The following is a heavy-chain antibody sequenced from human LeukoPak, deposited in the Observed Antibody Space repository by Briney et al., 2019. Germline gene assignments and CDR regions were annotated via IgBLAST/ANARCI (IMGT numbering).Heavy chain of an antibody. V-gene: IGHV3-23*01. D-gene: IGHD3-3*01. CDR1: GFTFSSYA. CDR3: ATERWTQYDFWSGYSDH. J-gene: IGHJ4*02. Sequence: GGSLRLSCAASGFTFSSYAMSWVRQAPGKGLEWVSAISGSGGSTYYADSVKGRFTISRDNAKNAVYLQMNSLRVEDAGVYYCATERWTQYDFWSGYSDHWGQGTLVTVSS. CDR2: ISGSGGST.